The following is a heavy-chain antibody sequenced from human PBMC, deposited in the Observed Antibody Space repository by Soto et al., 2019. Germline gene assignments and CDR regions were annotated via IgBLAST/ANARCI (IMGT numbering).Heavy chain of an antibody. D-gene: IGHD2-21*02. CDR3: ARTVVTGVQIYFDY. CDR2: IYYSGST. Sequence: QVQLQESGPGLVKPSETLSLTCTVSGGSISGYQWSWIRQPPGKGLEWIGYIYYSGSTNYNPSLTSRVTXXVXTXXNQFSLKLTSVTAADTAVYYCARTVVTGVQIYFDYWGQGILVTVSS. CDR1: GGSISGYQ. J-gene: IGHJ4*02. V-gene: IGHV4-59*01.